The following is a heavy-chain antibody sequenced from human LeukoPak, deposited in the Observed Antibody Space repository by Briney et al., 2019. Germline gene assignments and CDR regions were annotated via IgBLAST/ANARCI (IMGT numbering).Heavy chain of an antibody. CDR1: GGSVSSSYY. CDR3: ARDGPWKSDY. V-gene: IGHV4-39*02. Sequence: SETLSLTCTVSGGSVSSSYYWGWIRQPPGKGLEWIGSICSGGNLCSNPSLESRVTLSVDSSRSHFFLHLTSATAADTAVYFCARDGPWKSDYWGQGTLVTVSS. J-gene: IGHJ4*02. CDR2: ICSGGNL. D-gene: IGHD1-1*01.